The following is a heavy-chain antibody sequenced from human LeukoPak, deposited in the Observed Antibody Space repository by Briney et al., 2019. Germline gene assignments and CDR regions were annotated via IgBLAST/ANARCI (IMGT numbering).Heavy chain of an antibody. CDR1: GFTFSSYW. Sequence: GGSLRLSCAASGFTFSSYWVNWVRQAPGKGLVWVSRIASDGSSTTYADSVKGRFSISRDNAKNTLYLQMNSLRVEDTAVYHCARGRPHGNDYWGRGTLVTVSS. J-gene: IGHJ4*02. D-gene: IGHD4-23*01. V-gene: IGHV3-74*01. CDR2: IASDGSST. CDR3: ARGRPHGNDY.